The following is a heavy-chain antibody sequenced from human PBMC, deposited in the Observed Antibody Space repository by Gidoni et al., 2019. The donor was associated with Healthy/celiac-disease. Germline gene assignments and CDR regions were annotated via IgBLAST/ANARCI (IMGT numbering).Heavy chain of an antibody. CDR1: GFTFSSYG. CDR2: ISYDGSNK. V-gene: IGHV3-30*18. D-gene: IGHD2-15*01. CDR3: AKDTLHQYCSGGSCYGMLDDY. J-gene: IGHJ4*02. Sequence: QVQLVESGGGVVQPGRSLRLSCAASGFTFSSYGMPWVRQAPGKGLEWVAVISYDGSNKYYADSVKGRFTISRDNSKNTLYLQMNSLRAEDTAVYYCAKDTLHQYCSGGSCYGMLDDYWGQGTLVTVSS.